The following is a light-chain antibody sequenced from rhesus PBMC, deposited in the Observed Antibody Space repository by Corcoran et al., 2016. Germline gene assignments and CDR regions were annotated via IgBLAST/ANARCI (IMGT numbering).Light chain of an antibody. J-gene: IGKJ2*01. CDR1: QSLLDSEDGTTY. CDR3: MQALEFPYS. V-gene: IGKV2-104*02. CDR2: EVS. Sequence: DIVMTQTPLSLPVSPGEPASISCRSSQSLLDSEDGTTYLDWYLQKPGQSPQLLIYEVSNRASGVPDRFSGSGSDTDFTLKISRVEAEDVGVYYCMQALEFPYSFGQGTKVEIK.